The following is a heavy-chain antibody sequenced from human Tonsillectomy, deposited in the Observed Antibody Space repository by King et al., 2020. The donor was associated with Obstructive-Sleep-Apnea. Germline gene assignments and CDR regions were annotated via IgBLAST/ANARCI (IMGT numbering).Heavy chain of an antibody. CDR1: GFTFSSYW. Sequence: VQLVESGGGLVQPGGSLRLSCAASGFTFSSYWMHWVRQAPGKGLVWVSRLNSAGSSTSYADSVKGRFTISRYNANNTLFLQMNSLRAEDTAVYYCARGLMVRGVIIGYWGQGTLVTVSS. CDR2: LNSAGSST. V-gene: IGHV3-74*01. CDR3: ARGLMVRGVIIGY. J-gene: IGHJ4*02. D-gene: IGHD3-10*01.